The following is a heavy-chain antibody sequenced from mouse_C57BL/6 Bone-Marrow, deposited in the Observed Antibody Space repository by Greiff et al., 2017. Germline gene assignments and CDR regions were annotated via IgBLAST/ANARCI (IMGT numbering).Heavy chain of an antibody. J-gene: IGHJ1*03. CDR2: IDPENGDT. CDR1: GFNIKDDY. Sequence: EVQLQQSGAELVRPGASVKLSCTASGFNIKDDYMHWVKQRPEQGLEWIGWIDPENGDTEYAPKFQGKATITADTSSNTAYLQLSSLTSEDTAGYYCTTWYFDVWGTGTTVTVSS. CDR3: TTWYFDV. V-gene: IGHV14-4*01.